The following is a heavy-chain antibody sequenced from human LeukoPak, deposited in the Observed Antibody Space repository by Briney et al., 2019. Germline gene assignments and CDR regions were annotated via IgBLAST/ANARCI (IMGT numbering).Heavy chain of an antibody. D-gene: IGHD2-8*01. CDR3: ARENGSPYYFDY. J-gene: IGHJ4*02. CDR1: GDSVSNNSAA. CDR2: TYYRSKWYN. Sequence: SQTLSLTCAISGDSVSNNSAAWNWIRQSPSRGLEWLGRTYYRSKWYNDYALSVKSRITINPDTSKNHFSLQLKSVAPEDTAVYYCARENGSPYYFDYWGQGTLVTVSS. V-gene: IGHV6-1*01.